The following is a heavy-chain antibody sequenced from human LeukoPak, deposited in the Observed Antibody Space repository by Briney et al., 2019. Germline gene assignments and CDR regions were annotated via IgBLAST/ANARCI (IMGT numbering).Heavy chain of an antibody. Sequence: PGGSLRLSCAASGFTFSSYWMSWVRQAPGKWLEWVANIKQDGSEKYYVDSVNGRFTISRDNAKNSLYLQMNSLRAEDTAVYYCAREISSWYRTEGRFDPWGQGTLVTVSS. J-gene: IGHJ5*02. D-gene: IGHD6-13*01. CDR2: IKQDGSEK. CDR1: GFTFSSYW. V-gene: IGHV3-7*01. CDR3: AREISSWYRTEGRFDP.